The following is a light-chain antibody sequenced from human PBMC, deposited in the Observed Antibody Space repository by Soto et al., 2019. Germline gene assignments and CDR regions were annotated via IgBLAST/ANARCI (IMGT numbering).Light chain of an antibody. V-gene: IGKV1-5*01. Sequence: DIQMTQSPSTLSASVGDRVTITCRASQSISRSLAWYQQKSGKAPKLVIYDASSLESGVPSRFSGSGFGTEFTLTISGLQPDDFATYYCQQYQSYFLTFGPGTTVDMK. J-gene: IGKJ3*01. CDR1: QSISRS. CDR3: QQYQSYFLT. CDR2: DAS.